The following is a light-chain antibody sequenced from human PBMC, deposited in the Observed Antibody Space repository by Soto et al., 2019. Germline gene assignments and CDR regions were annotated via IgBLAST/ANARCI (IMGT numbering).Light chain of an antibody. V-gene: IGKV1-5*01. CDR1: QSIDTW. CDR3: QQYESYSPWT. Sequence: IEMTQSPSTLSASIGDGVTITCRASQSIDTWLAWHQQKPGKAPKLLIYDASTLQSGVPSRYSGSGSGTEFTLTISNLQPDDFATYYCQQYESYSPWTFGPRTKVDIK. J-gene: IGKJ1*01. CDR2: DAS.